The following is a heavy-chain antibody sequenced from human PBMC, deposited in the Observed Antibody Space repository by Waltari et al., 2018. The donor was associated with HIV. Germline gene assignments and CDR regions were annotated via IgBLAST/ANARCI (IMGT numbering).Heavy chain of an antibody. V-gene: IGHV3-49*05. CDR3: SRPSGPLHSYGMDV. CDR1: GLPCDDYG. CDR2: ITSEAYGGTA. J-gene: IGHJ6*02. Sequence: EVHLTESGGGLVKQGRSLRLSCRGSGLPCDDYGLRWFRQAPGKGLEWVGFITSEAYGGTAEYAASVTGRFTISREDSKSTAYMQMNRLESEDTGVYFCSRPSGPLHSYGMDVWGQGTTVIVSS. D-gene: IGHD1-26*01.